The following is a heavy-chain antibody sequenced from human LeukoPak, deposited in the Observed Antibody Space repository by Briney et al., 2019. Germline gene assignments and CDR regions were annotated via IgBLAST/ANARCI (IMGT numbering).Heavy chain of an antibody. D-gene: IGHD3-10*01. Sequence: GGSLRLSCAASGFTFSSYGMHWVRQAPGKGLEWVAVISYDGSNKYYADSVKGRFTISRDNSKNTLYLQMNSLRAEDTAVYCCATDHRNRMVRGVHDAFDIWGQGTMVTVSS. J-gene: IGHJ3*02. CDR2: ISYDGSNK. CDR1: GFTFSSYG. V-gene: IGHV3-30*03. CDR3: ATDHRNRMVRGVHDAFDI.